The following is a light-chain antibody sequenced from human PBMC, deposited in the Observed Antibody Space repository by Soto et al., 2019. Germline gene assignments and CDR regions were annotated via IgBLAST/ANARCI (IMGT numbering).Light chain of an antibody. CDR3: GTWDDSLSAGV. Sequence: QSVLTQPPSVSAATGQKVSISCSGTSSNLGKNSVSWYQHHPGTAPRLLIYDNNKRPSGIPDRFSGSKSATSATLGITGLQTGDEADYYCGTWDDSLSAGVFGGGTKLTVL. CDR1: SSNLGKNS. J-gene: IGLJ2*01. CDR2: DNN. V-gene: IGLV1-51*01.